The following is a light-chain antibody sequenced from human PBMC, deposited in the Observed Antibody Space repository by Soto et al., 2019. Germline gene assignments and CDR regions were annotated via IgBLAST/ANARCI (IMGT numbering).Light chain of an antibody. J-gene: IGKJ3*01. Sequence: EIVLTQSPYTLSLSPGERATISCRASQSVSSSFLAWYQQKPRQAPRLLIYDASIRSTDSPDRFSGSGSGTDFTLTISRLQPEDSAVYYCQQCGGSPLFSFGPGTKVDIK. V-gene: IGKV3-20*01. CDR3: QQCGGSPLFS. CDR2: DAS. CDR1: QSVSSSF.